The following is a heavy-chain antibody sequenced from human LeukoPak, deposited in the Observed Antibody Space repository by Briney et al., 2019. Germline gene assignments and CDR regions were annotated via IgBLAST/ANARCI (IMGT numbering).Heavy chain of an antibody. CDR3: ARSGNYYNAFDY. V-gene: IGHV3-53*01. J-gene: IGHJ4*02. CDR2: IYSGGST. D-gene: IGHD3-10*01. CDR1: GFTVSSNY. Sequence: GGSLRLSCAVSGFTVSSNYMNWVRQAPGKGLEWVSVIYSGGSTYYADSVKGRFTISRDNSKNTLYLQMNSLRAEDTAVYYCARSGNYYNAFDYWGQGILVTVSS.